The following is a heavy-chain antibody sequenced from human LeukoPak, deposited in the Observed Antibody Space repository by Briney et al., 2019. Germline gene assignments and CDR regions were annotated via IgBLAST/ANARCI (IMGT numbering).Heavy chain of an antibody. CDR1: GYTFTSYY. D-gene: IGHD3-22*01. V-gene: IGHV1-46*01. CDR2: INPSGGST. CDR3: ATSHSSGYYFDY. Sequence: ASVKVSCKASGYTFTSYYMHWVRQPPGQGLEWMGIINPSGGSTSYAQKFQGRVTMTRDTSTSTVYMELSSLRSEDTAVYYCATSHSSGYYFDYWGQGTLVTVSS. J-gene: IGHJ4*02.